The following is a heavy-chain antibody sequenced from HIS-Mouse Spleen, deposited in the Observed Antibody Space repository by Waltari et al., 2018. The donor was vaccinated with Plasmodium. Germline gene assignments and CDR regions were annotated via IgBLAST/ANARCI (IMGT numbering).Heavy chain of an antibody. J-gene: IGHJ1*01. CDR1: GYTFTGYY. Sequence: QVQLVQSGAEVKKPGAPVKVSCKASGYTFTGYYMHWVRQAPGQGLEWMGWINPNSGDTSISTAYMELSRLRSDDTAVYYCARVLGYKAAAGTFVEYFQHWGQGTLVTVSS. CDR2: INPNSG. V-gene: IGHV1-2*02. D-gene: IGHD6-13*01. CDR3: ARVLGYKAAAGTFVEYFQH.